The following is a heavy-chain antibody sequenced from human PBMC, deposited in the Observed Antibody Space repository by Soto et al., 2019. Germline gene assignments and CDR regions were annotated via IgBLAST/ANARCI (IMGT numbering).Heavy chain of an antibody. CDR3: ARWTYCGGDCYWLDF. Sequence: SETLSLTCTISGGSISGFYWGWIRQRPGKGLEWIGNIYYSGSANYDPSLRSRVTISLNTSKNQFSLNLNSVTAADTAIYYCARWTYCGGDCYWLDFWGQGTLVTVSS. J-gene: IGHJ4*02. V-gene: IGHV4-59*01. CDR2: IYYSGSA. CDR1: GGSISGFY. D-gene: IGHD2-21*02.